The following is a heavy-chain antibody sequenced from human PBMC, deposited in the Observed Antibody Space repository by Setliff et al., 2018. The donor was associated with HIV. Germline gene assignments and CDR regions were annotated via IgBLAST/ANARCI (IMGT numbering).Heavy chain of an antibody. CDR2: ISGYSGHT. CDR3: ARDSEWGSYIFWTFDI. V-gene: IGHV1-18*01. Sequence: ASVKVSCKASGGTISSYAIGWVRQAPGQGLEWMGWISGYSGHTSYAQKIQGRVTMTTDTSTSTAYMELRSLRSDDTAVYYCARDSEWGSYIFWTFDIWGQGTMVTVSS. J-gene: IGHJ3*02. D-gene: IGHD1-26*01. CDR1: GGTISSYA.